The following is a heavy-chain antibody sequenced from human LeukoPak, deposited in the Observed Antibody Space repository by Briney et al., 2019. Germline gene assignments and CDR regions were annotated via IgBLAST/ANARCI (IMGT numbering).Heavy chain of an antibody. D-gene: IGHD3-16*01. CDR1: GYTFTSYD. CDR2: MTPSSGNT. Sequence: ASVKVSCKASGYTFTSYDINWVRQAPGQGLEWIGWMTPSSGNTGYAQKFQGRVTMTTNTSITTAYMELSSLRSEDTAVYYCARGRTIWGMDVWGQGTTVTVSS. V-gene: IGHV1-8*01. J-gene: IGHJ6*02. CDR3: ARGRTIWGMDV.